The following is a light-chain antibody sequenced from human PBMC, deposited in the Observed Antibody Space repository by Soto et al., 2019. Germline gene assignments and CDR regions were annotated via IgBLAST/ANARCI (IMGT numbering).Light chain of an antibody. V-gene: IGKV1-5*01. CDR3: KQLNSYPLT. CDR2: DAS. CDR1: QSISSW. J-gene: IGKJ5*01. Sequence: DIQMTQSPSTLSASVGDRVTITCRASQSISSWLAWYQQKPGKAPKLLIYDASTLQSGVQSRFSGSGSGTEFTLTISSLQPEDFATYYCKQLNSYPLTFGQGTRLEIK.